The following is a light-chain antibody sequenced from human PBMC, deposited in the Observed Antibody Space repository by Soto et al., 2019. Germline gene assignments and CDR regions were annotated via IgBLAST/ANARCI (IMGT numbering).Light chain of an antibody. CDR1: QSISSN. J-gene: IGKJ1*01. V-gene: IGKV3-15*01. CDR3: HQYENWPQT. CDR2: RAS. Sequence: EIVMTQSPATLSVSPGXRATLSCRASQSISSNLAWYQQKLGQAPRLLIYRASTRATGIPARFSGSGSGTEFTLTISSLQSEDFALYYCHQYENWPQTFGQGTKVDSK.